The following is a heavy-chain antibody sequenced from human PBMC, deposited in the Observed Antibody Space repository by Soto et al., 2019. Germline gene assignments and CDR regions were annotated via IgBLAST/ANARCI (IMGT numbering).Heavy chain of an antibody. V-gene: IGHV3-11*01. Sequence: VQLLESGGDLVQPGGSLRLSCVASGFTFSDYYMSWIRQAPGKGLEWVSYISSSGSTIYYADSVKGRFTISRDNAKNSLYLQMNSLRAEDTAVYYCASVIMITFGGARTGAFDIWGQGTMVTVSS. D-gene: IGHD3-16*01. CDR2: ISSSGSTI. CDR3: ASVIMITFGGARTGAFDI. CDR1: GFTFSDYY. J-gene: IGHJ3*02.